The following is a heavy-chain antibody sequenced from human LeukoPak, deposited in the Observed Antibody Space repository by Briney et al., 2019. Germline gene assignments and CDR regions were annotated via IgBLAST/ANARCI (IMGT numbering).Heavy chain of an antibody. J-gene: IGHJ4*02. D-gene: IGHD3-10*01. CDR1: GYTFTSYG. CDR3: ARDRPVTMVRGVITRAIDY. CDR2: ISAYNGNT. Sequence: ASVKVSCKASGYTFTSYGISWVRQAPGQGLEWMGWISAYNGNTNYAQKLQGRVTMTTDTSTSTAYMELRSLRPDDTAVYYCARDRPVTMVRGVITRAIDYWGQGTLVTVSS. V-gene: IGHV1-18*01.